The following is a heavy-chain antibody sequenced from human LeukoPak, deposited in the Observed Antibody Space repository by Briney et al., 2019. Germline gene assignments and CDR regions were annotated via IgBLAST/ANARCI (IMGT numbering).Heavy chain of an antibody. Sequence: SETLSLTCAVYGGSFSGYYWSWIRQPPGKGLEWIGEINHSGSTNYNPSLKSRVTISVDTSKNQFSLKLSSVTAADTAVYYCARESGIQLWLLYYWGQGTLVTVSS. CDR2: INHSGST. CDR1: GGSFSGYY. J-gene: IGHJ4*02. CDR3: ARESGIQLWLLYY. D-gene: IGHD5-18*01. V-gene: IGHV4-34*01.